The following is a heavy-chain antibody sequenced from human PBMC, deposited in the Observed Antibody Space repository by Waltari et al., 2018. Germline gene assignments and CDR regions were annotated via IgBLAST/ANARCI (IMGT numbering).Heavy chain of an antibody. Sequence: QVQLQQWGAGLLKPSETLSLTCTVSGGSVSSGSYYWSWIRQHPGKGLEWIGYIYYSGTTYYNPSLKSRVTISVDTSKNQFSLNVSSVTAADTAVYYCAREDYYGSGQGNSWGQGTLVTVSS. CDR1: GGSVSSGSYY. J-gene: IGHJ4*02. V-gene: IGHV4-31*03. CDR2: IYYSGTT. D-gene: IGHD3-10*01. CDR3: AREDYYGSGQGNS.